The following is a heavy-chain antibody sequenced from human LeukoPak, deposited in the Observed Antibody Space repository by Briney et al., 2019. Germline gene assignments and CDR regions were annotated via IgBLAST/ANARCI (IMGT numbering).Heavy chain of an antibody. D-gene: IGHD2-21*02. CDR3: AKAYCGGDCYPDY. CDR2: ISGSGGST. Sequence: PGGSLRLSCAASGFTFSSYGMSWVRQAPGKGLEWVSAISGSGGSTYYADSVKGRFTISRDSSKNTLYLQMNSLRAEDTALYYCAKAYCGGDCYPDYWGQGTLVTVSS. V-gene: IGHV3-23*01. J-gene: IGHJ4*02. CDR1: GFTFSSYG.